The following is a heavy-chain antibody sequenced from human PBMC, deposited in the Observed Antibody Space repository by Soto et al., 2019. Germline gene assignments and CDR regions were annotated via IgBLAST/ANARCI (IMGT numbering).Heavy chain of an antibody. CDR2: ISSSSSYI. J-gene: IGHJ4*02. CDR3: ASGRGKRYSSSSGIGFDY. Sequence: GGSLRLSCAASGFTFSSYSMNWVRQAPGKGLEWVSSISSSSSYIYYADSVKGRFTISRDNAKNSLYLQMNSLRAEDTAVYYCASGRGKRYSSSSGIGFDYWGQGTLVTVSS. CDR1: GFTFSSYS. D-gene: IGHD6-6*01. V-gene: IGHV3-21*01.